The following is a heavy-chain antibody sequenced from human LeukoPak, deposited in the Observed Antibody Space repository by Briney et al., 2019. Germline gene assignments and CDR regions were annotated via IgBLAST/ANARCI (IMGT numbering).Heavy chain of an antibody. J-gene: IGHJ6*03. V-gene: IGHV1-18*01. D-gene: IGHD3-3*01. CDR1: GYTFTSYG. CDR2: ISAYNGNT. CDR3: ARSAYDFWSGYYYYYMDV. Sequence: ASVKVSCKASGYTFTSYGISWVRQAPGQGLEWMGWISAYNGNTNYAQKLQGRVTMTTDTSTSTAYMELRSLRSDDTAVYYCARSAYDFWSGYYYYYMDVWGKGTTVTVSS.